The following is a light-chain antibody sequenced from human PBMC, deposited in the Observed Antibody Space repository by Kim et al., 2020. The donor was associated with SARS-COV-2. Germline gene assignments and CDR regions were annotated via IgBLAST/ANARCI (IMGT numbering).Light chain of an antibody. CDR1: KLGDKY. Sequence: SVFPGQTASITCSGDKLGDKYACWYQQKPGQSPVLVIYQDSERPSGIPERFSGSNSGNTATLTISGTQAMDEADYYCQAWDSSTVVFGGGTTLTVL. V-gene: IGLV3-1*01. J-gene: IGLJ2*01. CDR2: QDS. CDR3: QAWDSSTVV.